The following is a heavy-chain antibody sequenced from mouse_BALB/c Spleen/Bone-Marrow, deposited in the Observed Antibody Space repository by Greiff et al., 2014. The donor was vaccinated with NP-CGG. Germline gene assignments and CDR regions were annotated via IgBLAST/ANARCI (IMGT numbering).Heavy chain of an antibody. CDR3: ESRGEYFDV. J-gene: IGHJ1*01. Sequence: VQLQQSGPELVKPGASVKISCKASGYSFTGYYMHWVKQSHGNSLDWIGYIYPYNGVSSYNQKFKGKATLTVDKSSSTAYMELRSLTFDDSAVYYCESRGEYFDVWGAGTTVTVSS. CDR1: GYSFTGYY. V-gene: IGHV1-31*01. CDR2: IYPYNGVS.